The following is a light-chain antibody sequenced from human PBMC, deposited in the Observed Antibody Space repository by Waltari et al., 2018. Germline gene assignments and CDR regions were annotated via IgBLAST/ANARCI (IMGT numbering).Light chain of an antibody. CDR3: QQTYTTPCT. CDR1: ENIAHY. J-gene: IGKJ3*01. V-gene: IGKV1-39*01. CDR2: SAS. Sequence: DIQMTQSPSSLSASVGDRLTLTRRTSENIAHYLHWYQQKPGKVPNLLVSSASTLQRGVPPRFSGSGSETEFTLTISGLQREDLATYYCQQTYTTPCTFGPGTKVDVK.